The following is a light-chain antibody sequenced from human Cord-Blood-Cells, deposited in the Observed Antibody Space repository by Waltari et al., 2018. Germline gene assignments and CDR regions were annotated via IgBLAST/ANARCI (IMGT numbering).Light chain of an antibody. V-gene: IGLV3-10*01. CDR3: YSTDSSGNHRV. Sequence: SYELTQPPSVSVSPGQPASITRPGDALPKKSASWYQQKSGQAPVLVIYEDSKRPSGIPERFSGSSSGTMATLTISGAQVEDEADYYCYSTDSSGNHRVFGGGTKLTVL. J-gene: IGLJ2*01. CDR2: EDS. CDR1: ALPKKS.